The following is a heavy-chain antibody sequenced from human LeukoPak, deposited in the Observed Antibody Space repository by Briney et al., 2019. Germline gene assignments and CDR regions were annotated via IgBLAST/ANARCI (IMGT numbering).Heavy chain of an antibody. CDR3: ARGAGYNYPYYFDY. Sequence: GGSLRLSCAASGFTFSSYTMNWVRQAPGKGLEWVSVIYGGGNIYYADSVKGRFTISRDNSKNTLYLQMNSLRAEDTAVYYYARGAGYNYPYYFDYWGQGTLVTVSS. CDR1: GFTFSSYT. J-gene: IGHJ4*02. CDR2: IYGGGNI. V-gene: IGHV3-53*01. D-gene: IGHD5-24*01.